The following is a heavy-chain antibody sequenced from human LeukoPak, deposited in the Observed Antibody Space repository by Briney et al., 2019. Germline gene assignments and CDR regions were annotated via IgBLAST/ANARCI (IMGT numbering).Heavy chain of an antibody. Sequence: GESLKISCKASGYSFTNYWIAWVRQMPGKGLEWMGIIYPGDSDTRYDPSFQGQVTISADKSISTAYLQWSSLKASDTAMYYCARRASSYYYFEYWGQGTLVTVSS. D-gene: IGHD6-13*01. CDR1: GYSFTNYW. J-gene: IGHJ4*02. V-gene: IGHV5-51*01. CDR2: IYPGDSDT. CDR3: ARRASSYYYFEY.